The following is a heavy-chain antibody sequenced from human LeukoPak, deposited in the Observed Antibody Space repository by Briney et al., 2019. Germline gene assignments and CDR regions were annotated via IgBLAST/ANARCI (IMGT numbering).Heavy chain of an antibody. Sequence: PGGSLRLSCAASGFTVSSNYMSWVRQAPGKGLEWVANIKQDGSEKYYVDTVKGRFTISRDNAKNSLYLQMNSLRAEDTAVYYCARGGYGSIDYWGQGTLVTVSS. J-gene: IGHJ4*02. CDR1: GFTVSSNY. CDR2: IKQDGSEK. V-gene: IGHV3-7*01. D-gene: IGHD4-17*01. CDR3: ARGGYGSIDY.